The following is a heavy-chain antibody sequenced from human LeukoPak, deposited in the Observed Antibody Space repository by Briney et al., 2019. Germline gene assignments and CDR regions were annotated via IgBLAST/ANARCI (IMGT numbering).Heavy chain of an antibody. J-gene: IGHJ5*02. D-gene: IGHD2-2*03. CDR2: MTPNSGDS. CDR1: GYTFTSRN. Sequence: GASVKASCKASGYTFTSRNINWVRQATGQRLEWLGWMTPNSGDSGYAQKFKGRVTMTGNTAISTAYMELRDLRSEDTAVYYCATMDVDGRGSDWFNTWGQGTLVTVSS. CDR3: ATMDVDGRGSDWFNT. V-gene: IGHV1-8*01.